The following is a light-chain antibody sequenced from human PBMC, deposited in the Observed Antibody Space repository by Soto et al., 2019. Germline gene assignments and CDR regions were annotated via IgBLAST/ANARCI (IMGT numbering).Light chain of an antibody. V-gene: IGKV1-12*01. CDR3: QQGDSFPIT. CDR1: QSISSW. J-gene: IGKJ5*01. CDR2: EAS. Sequence: DIQMTQSPSSVSASVGDRVTITCRASQSISSWLAWYQQKPGTVPKLLIYEASSLQSGVPSRFSGCGFWTEFTLTISSLQPEVFGTYYCQQGDSFPITFGQGTRLEI.